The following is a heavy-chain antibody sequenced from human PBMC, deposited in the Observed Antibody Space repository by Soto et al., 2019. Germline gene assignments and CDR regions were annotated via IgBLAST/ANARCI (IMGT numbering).Heavy chain of an antibody. CDR2: IYYTGST. Sequence: QVQLQELGPGLVKRSETLSLTCTVSGGSISSYYWSWIRQPPGKGLEWIGYIYYTGSTHYHPSLKGRVTISVDTSKNQCALKLSSMTAADTAVYYCARGVRRGWYGDYFDSWGQGTLVTVSS. CDR3: ARGVRRGWYGDYFDS. CDR1: GGSISSYY. J-gene: IGHJ4*02. V-gene: IGHV4-59*01. D-gene: IGHD6-19*01.